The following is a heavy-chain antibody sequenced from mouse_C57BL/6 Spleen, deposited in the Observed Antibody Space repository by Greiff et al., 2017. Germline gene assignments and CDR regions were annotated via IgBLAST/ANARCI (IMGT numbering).Heavy chain of an antibody. V-gene: IGHV5-4*01. CDR2: ISDGGSYT. CDR1: GFTFSSYA. Sequence: EVKLVESGGGLVKPGGSLKLSCAASGFTFSSYAMSWVRQTPEKRLEWVATISDGGSYTNYPDNVKGRFTISRDNAKNTLYLQMSHLKSEDTAVYYCARDRDWDFDVWGTGTTVTVSS. J-gene: IGHJ1*03. D-gene: IGHD3-3*01. CDR3: ARDRDWDFDV.